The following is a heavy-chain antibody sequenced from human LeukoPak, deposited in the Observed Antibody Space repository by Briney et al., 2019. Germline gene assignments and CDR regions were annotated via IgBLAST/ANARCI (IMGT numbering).Heavy chain of an antibody. V-gene: IGHV3-7*01. CDR3: ARGRYSSRWFDY. CDR1: GFTFSNYW. D-gene: IGHD6-13*01. J-gene: IGHJ5*01. CDR2: IKQDGSEK. Sequence: GGSLRLSCAASGFTFSNYWMSWVRQAPGKGLEWVANIKQDGSEKYYVDSVKGRFTISRDNAKNSLYLQMNSLRAEDTAVYYCARGRYSSRWFDYWGQGSLVTVSS.